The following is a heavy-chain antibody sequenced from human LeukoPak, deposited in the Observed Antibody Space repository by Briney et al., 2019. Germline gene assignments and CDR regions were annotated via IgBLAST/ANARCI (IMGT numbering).Heavy chain of an antibody. Sequence: SETLSLTCAVYGGSFSGYYWSWIRQPPGKGLEWIGEINHSGSTNYNPSLKSRVTISVDTSKNQFSLKLSSVTAADTAVYYCASLQQQLVRRAFDIWGQGTMVTVSS. V-gene: IGHV4-34*01. CDR3: ASLQQQLVRRAFDI. CDR2: INHSGST. D-gene: IGHD6-13*01. CDR1: GGSFSGYY. J-gene: IGHJ3*02.